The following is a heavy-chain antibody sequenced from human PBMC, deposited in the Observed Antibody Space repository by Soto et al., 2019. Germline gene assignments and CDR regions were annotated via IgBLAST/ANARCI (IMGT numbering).Heavy chain of an antibody. V-gene: IGHV4-59*08. CDR1: GGSISSYY. CDR3: TFKGLGYCSGGSCYSEAFDI. D-gene: IGHD2-15*01. J-gene: IGHJ3*02. Sequence: SETLSLTCTVSGGSISSYYWSWIRQPPGKGLEWIGYIYYSGSTNYNPSLKSRVTISVDTSKSQFSLKLSSVTAADTAVYYCTFKGLGYCSGGSCYSEAFDIWGQGTMVTVSS. CDR2: IYYSGST.